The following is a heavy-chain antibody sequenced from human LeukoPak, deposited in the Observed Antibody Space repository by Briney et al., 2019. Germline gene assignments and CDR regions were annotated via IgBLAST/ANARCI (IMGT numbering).Heavy chain of an antibody. J-gene: IGHJ6*02. CDR1: GGTFSSYA. CDR2: IIPILGIA. Sequence: SVKVSCKASGGTFSSYAISWVRQAPGQGLEWMGRIIPILGIANYAQKFQGRVTITADKSTSTAYMELSSLRSEDTAVYYCAREYSYSYYYYGMDVWGQGTTVTVSS. D-gene: IGHD6-13*01. V-gene: IGHV1-69*04. CDR3: AREYSYSYYYYGMDV.